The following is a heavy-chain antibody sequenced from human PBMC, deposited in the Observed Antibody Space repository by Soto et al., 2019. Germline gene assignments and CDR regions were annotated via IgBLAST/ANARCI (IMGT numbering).Heavy chain of an antibody. Sequence: PSETLSLTCRVSGGSMISYYWNWLRQSPGKGLEWIGYIDDAGSTKFNPSLRSRVSMSILTSQGQVSLTLDSVTAADTAVYYCARAYFDFTGGYSPYWYSEVWGRGTLVTVSS. V-gene: IGHV4-59*01. D-gene: IGHD3-3*01. J-gene: IGHJ2*01. CDR2: IDDAGST. CDR3: ARAYFDFTGGYSPYWYSEV. CDR1: GGSMISYY.